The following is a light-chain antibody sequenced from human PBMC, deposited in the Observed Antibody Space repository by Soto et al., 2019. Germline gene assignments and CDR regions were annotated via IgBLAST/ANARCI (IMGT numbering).Light chain of an antibody. CDR3: QQYNNWPLT. CDR1: QSLYSN. CDR2: RAS. Sequence: IVMTQSPATLSVSPGERATLSCRASQSLYSNLAWYQQKPGQAPRLLIYRASTRATGIPTRFSGSGSVTQFTLTISGLQSEDFAVYFCQQYNNWPLTFGGGTKV. J-gene: IGKJ4*01. V-gene: IGKV3-15*01.